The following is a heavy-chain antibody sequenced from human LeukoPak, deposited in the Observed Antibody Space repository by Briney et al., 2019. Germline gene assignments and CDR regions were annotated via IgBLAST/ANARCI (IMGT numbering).Heavy chain of an antibody. CDR1: GGTFSSYA. CDR2: IIPIFGTA. V-gene: IGHV1-69*01. Sequence: SVNVSCKASGGTFSSYAISWVRQAPGQGLEWMGGIIPIFGTANYAQKFQGRVTITADESTSTAYMELSSLRSEDTAVYYCARARVGEYSSSTFDYWGQGTLVTVSS. D-gene: IGHD6-6*01. CDR3: ARARVGEYSSSTFDY. J-gene: IGHJ4*02.